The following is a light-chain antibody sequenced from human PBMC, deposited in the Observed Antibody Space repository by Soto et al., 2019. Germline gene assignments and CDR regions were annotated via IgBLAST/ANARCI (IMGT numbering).Light chain of an antibody. Sequence: AIRMTQSPSSLSASTGDRVTITCRASQGISSYLAWYQQKPGKAPKLLIYAASTLQSGVPSRFSGSGSGTDFTLTISCLQSEDFATYYCQQYYSYPPLTFGGGTTV. CDR2: AAS. CDR3: QQYYSYPPLT. CDR1: QGISSY. J-gene: IGKJ4*01. V-gene: IGKV1-8*01.